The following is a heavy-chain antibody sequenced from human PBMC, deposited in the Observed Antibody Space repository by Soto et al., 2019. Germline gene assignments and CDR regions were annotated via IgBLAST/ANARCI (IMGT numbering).Heavy chain of an antibody. J-gene: IGHJ4*02. Sequence: QVQLVESGGGVVQPGRSLRLSCAASGFTFSSYGMHWVRQAPGKGLEWVAVIWYDGSNKYYADSVKGRFTISRDNSKNXLYLQMNSLRAEDTAVYYCARRKTAMGQLDAILDYWGQGTLVTVSS. CDR3: ARRKTAMGQLDAILDY. D-gene: IGHD6-13*01. CDR2: IWYDGSNK. V-gene: IGHV3-33*01. CDR1: GFTFSSYG.